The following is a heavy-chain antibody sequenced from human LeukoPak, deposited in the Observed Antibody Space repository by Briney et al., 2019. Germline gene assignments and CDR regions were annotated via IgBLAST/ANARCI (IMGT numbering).Heavy chain of an antibody. CDR1: GYTFTACY. D-gene: IGHD1-26*01. J-gene: IGHJ5*02. Sequence: ASVKVSCKASGYTFTACYLHWVRQTPGQRLEWMGWINPNRGDTNYAQKFQGRVTLTRDTSILTAYMDLSRLTSDDTAVYFCAKDRGGLAAGAVNPWGQGTLVTVSS. V-gene: IGHV1-2*02. CDR2: INPNRGDT. CDR3: AKDRGGLAAGAVNP.